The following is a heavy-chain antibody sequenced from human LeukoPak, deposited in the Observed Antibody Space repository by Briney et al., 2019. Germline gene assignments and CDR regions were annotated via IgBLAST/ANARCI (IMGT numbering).Heavy chain of an antibody. Sequence: PSETLSLTCTVSGASIRRNNYYWGWIRQPPGKGLEWIGTIYSSVSTYYNPSLKSPVTISVDTSKNQFSLKLTSVTAADTAVFYCVCGSGYFFDYGGQGTLVTVSS. CDR1: GASIRRNNYY. CDR2: IYSSVST. D-gene: IGHD1-14*01. J-gene: IGHJ4*02. CDR3: VCGSGYFFDY. V-gene: IGHV4-39*01.